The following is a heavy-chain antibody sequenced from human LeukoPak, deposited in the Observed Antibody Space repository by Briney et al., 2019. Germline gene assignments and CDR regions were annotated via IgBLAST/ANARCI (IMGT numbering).Heavy chain of an antibody. V-gene: IGHV1-18*01. CDR2: ISAYNGNT. Sequence: ASVKVSCTASGYTFTSYGISWVRQAPGQGLEWMGWISAYNGNTNYAQKLQGRVTMTTDTSTSTAYMELRSLRSDDTAVYYCARDKVVTAIPLIYYYYYGMDVWGQGTTVTVSS. J-gene: IGHJ6*02. CDR3: ARDKVVTAIPLIYYYYYGMDV. D-gene: IGHD2-21*02. CDR1: GYTFTSYG.